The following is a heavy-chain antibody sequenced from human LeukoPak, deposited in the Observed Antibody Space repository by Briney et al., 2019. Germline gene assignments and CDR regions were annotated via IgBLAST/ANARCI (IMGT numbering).Heavy chain of an antibody. V-gene: IGHV3-48*01. CDR3: ARDHNYAFDN. CDR1: GFPFIEYS. D-gene: IGHD1-1*01. CDR2: IGIDSGNT. J-gene: IGHJ4*02. Sequence: PGGSLRLSCTASGFPFIEYSMNWVRQVPGKGLEWIAYIGIDSGNTKYADSVRGRFTISAGKTKNSLYLQMNSLRVDDTAVYYCARDHNYAFDNWGQGTLVSVAS.